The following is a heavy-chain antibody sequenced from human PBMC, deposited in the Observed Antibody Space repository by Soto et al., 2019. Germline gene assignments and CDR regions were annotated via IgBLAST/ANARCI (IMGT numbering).Heavy chain of an antibody. CDR3: ARQGPYDSNPTRTIDY. V-gene: IGHV4-39*01. CDR2: IYYSGST. J-gene: IGHJ4*02. CDR1: GGSISSSSYY. D-gene: IGHD3-22*01. Sequence: PSETLSLTCTVSGGSISSSSYYWGWIRQPPGKGLEWIGSIYYSGSTYYNPSLKSRVTISVDTSKNQFSLKLSSVTAADTAVYYCARQGPYDSNPTRTIDYWGQGTLVTVSS.